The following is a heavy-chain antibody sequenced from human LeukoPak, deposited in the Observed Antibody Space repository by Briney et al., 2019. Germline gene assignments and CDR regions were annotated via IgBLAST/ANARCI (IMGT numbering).Heavy chain of an antibody. D-gene: IGHD3-9*01. Sequence: QPGGSLRLSCAASGFTFSSYERNWVRQAPGKGLEWVSYISSSGSTIYYADSVKGRFTISRDNAKNSLYLQMNSLRAEDTAVYYCAPYYDILTGYPYWGQGTLVTVSS. CDR2: ISSSGSTI. V-gene: IGHV3-48*03. CDR1: GFTFSSYE. CDR3: APYYDILTGYPY. J-gene: IGHJ4*02.